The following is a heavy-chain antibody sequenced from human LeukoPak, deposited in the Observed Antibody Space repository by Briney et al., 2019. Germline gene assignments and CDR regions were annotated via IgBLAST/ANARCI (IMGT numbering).Heavy chain of an antibody. V-gene: IGHV4-39*02. CDR2: IYYSGST. CDR1: GGSISSSSYY. CDR3: ARERSSTNPFHP. D-gene: IGHD2-2*01. J-gene: IGHJ5*02. Sequence: LETLSLTCTVSGGSISSSSYYWGWIRQPPGKGLEWIGSIYYSGSTYYNPSLKSRVTISVDTSKNQFSLKLSSVTAADTAVYYCARERSSTNPFHPWGQGTLVTVSS.